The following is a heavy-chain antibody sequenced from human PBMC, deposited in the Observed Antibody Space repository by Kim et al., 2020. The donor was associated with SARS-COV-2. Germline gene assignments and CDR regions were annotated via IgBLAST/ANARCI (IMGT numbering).Heavy chain of an antibody. CDR2: IYYSGST. CDR3: ARHLATVVTGDY. V-gene: IGHV4-39*01. J-gene: IGHJ4*02. Sequence: SETLSLTCTVSGGSISSSSYYWGWIRQPPGKGLEWIGSIYYSGSTYYNPSLKSRVTISVDTSKNQFSLKLSSVTAADTAVYYCARHLATVVTGDYWGQGT. D-gene: IGHD2-15*01. CDR1: GGSISSSSYY.